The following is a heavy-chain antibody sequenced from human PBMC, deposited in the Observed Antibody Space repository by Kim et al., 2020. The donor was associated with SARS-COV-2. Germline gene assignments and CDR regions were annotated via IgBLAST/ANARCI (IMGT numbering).Heavy chain of an antibody. CDR3: ARVLTPTYCTSTTCLGNYYYGMDV. CDR1: GYTFTDYY. J-gene: IGHJ6*02. CDR2: INPDSGGT. Sequence: ASVKVSCKASGYTFTDYYIHWVRQAPGQGLEWMGWINPDSGGTYSAEQFQGRVTMTLRRSYSTAYMELSRLGSDDTADYFCARVLTPTYCTSTTCLGNYYYGMDVWGQGTTVTVSS. D-gene: IGHD2-2*01. V-gene: IGHV1-2*02.